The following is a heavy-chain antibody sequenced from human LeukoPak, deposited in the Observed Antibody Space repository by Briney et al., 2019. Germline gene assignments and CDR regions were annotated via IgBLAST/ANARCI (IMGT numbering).Heavy chain of an antibody. V-gene: IGHV3-30*03. Sequence: PGRSLRLSCAASGFTFSSYGMHWVRQAPGKGLEWVAVISYDGSNKYYADSVKGRFTISRDNSKNTLYLQMNSLRAEDTAVYYCARDHYYDSSGYYQPDYWGQGTLVTVSS. D-gene: IGHD3-22*01. CDR2: ISYDGSNK. CDR3: ARDHYYDSSGYYQPDY. J-gene: IGHJ4*02. CDR1: GFTFSSYG.